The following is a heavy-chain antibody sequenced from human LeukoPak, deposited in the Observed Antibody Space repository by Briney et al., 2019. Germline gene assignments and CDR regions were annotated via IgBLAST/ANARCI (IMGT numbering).Heavy chain of an antibody. J-gene: IGHJ5*02. CDR2: IIPIFGTA. CDR1: GGTFSSYA. CDR3: ARDPSRDGYNYDHWFDP. D-gene: IGHD5-24*01. V-gene: IGHV1-69*13. Sequence: SVKVSCKASGGTFSSYAISWVRQAPGQGLEWMGGIIPIFGTANYAQKFQGRVTITADESTSTAYMELSSLRSEDTAVYYCARDPSRDGYNYDHWFDPWGQGTLVTVSS.